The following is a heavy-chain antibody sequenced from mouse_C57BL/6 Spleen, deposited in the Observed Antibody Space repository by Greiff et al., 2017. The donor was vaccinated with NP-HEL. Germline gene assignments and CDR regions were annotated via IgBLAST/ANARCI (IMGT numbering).Heavy chain of an antibody. Sequence: EVKLMESGGGLVKPGGSLKLSCAASGFTFSSYTMSWVRQTPEKRLEWVATISGGGGNTYYPDSVKGRFTISRDNAKNTLYLQMSSLRSEDTALYYCARHAGDGYDDYAMDYWGQGTSVTVSS. CDR2: ISGGGGNT. V-gene: IGHV5-9*01. J-gene: IGHJ4*01. CDR1: GFTFSSYT. CDR3: ARHAGDGYDDYAMDY. D-gene: IGHD2-2*01.